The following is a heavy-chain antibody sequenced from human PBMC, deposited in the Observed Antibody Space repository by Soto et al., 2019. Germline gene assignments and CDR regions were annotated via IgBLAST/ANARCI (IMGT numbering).Heavy chain of an antibody. J-gene: IGHJ4*02. CDR3: AKATPTPGPRGYSGYQDY. V-gene: IGHV3-30*18. D-gene: IGHD5-12*01. CDR1: GFTFSSYG. CDR2: ISYDGSNK. Sequence: GGSLRLSCAASGFTFSSYGMHWVRQTPGKGLEWVAVISYDGSNKYYADSVKGRFTISRDNSKNTLYLQMNSLRAEDTAVYYCAKATPTPGPRGYSGYQDYWGQGTLVTVSS.